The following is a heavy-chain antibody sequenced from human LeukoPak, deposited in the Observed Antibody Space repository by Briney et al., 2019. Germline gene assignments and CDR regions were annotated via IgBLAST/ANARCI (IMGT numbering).Heavy chain of an antibody. CDR1: GYTFTSYD. D-gene: IGHD2-21*02. Sequence: GASVKVSCKASGYTFTSYDINWVRQAAGQGLEWMGWVNPNTGNTGYAQKFQGRVTMTRNTSISTAYMELSSLRSDDTAMYYCAREAEADEGEPAIKGLDPWGQGTLVTVSS. V-gene: IGHV1-8*01. CDR2: VNPNTGNT. J-gene: IGHJ5*02. CDR3: AREAEADEGEPAIKGLDP.